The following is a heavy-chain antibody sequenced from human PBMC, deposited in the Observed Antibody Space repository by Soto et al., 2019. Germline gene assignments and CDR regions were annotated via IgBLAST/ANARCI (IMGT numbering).Heavy chain of an antibody. CDR2: INPNSGGT. Sequence: ASVKVSCKASGYTFTGYYMHWVRQAPGQGLEWMGWINPNSGGTNYAQKFQGRVTMTRDTSISTAYMELSRLRSDDTAVYYCARGEVYCSGGSCYSGWFDPWGQGTRVTVSS. J-gene: IGHJ5*02. D-gene: IGHD2-15*01. CDR1: GYTFTGYY. V-gene: IGHV1-2*02. CDR3: ARGEVYCSGGSCYSGWFDP.